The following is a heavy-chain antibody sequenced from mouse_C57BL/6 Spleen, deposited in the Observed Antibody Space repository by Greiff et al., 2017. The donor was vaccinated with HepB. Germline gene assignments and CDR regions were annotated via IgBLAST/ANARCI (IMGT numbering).Heavy chain of an antibody. CDR2: INPSTGGT. CDR3: ARSDYVPYYYAMDY. V-gene: IGHV1-42*01. CDR1: GYSFTGYY. Sequence: VQLQQSGPELVKPGASVKISCKASGYSFTGYYMNWVKQSPEKSLEWIGEINPSTGGTTYNQKFKAKATLTVDKSSSTAYMQLKSLTSEDSAVYYCARSDYVPYYYAMDYWGQGTSVTVSS. D-gene: IGHD1-1*01. J-gene: IGHJ4*01.